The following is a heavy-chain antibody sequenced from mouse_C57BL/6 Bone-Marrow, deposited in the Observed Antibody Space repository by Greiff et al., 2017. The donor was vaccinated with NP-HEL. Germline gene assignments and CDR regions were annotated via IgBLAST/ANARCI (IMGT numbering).Heavy chain of an antibody. CDR3: ARIYYDYEGYYFDY. V-gene: IGHV1-18*01. CDR1: GYTFTDYN. CDR2: INPNNGGT. D-gene: IGHD2-4*01. J-gene: IGHJ2*01. Sequence: VQLQQSGPELVKPGASVKIPCKASGYTFTDYNMDWVKQSHGKSLEWIGDINPNNGGTIYNQKFKGKATLTVDKSSSTAYMELRSLTSEDTAVYYCARIYYDYEGYYFDYWGQGTTLTVSS.